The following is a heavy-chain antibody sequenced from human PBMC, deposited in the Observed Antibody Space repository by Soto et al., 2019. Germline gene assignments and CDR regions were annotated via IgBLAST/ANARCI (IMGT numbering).Heavy chain of an antibody. D-gene: IGHD4-17*01. J-gene: IGHJ4*02. V-gene: IGHV2-5*02. Sequence: QITLKESGPTLVKPTQTLTLTCTFSGFSLSTSGVGVGWIRQPPGKALEWLALIYWDDDKSYSPSLKIRLTITEDTSKNQVVLPMTNMDPVDPDSYYCPYRQRTVYFDYWGQGTLVTVSS. CDR1: GFSLSTSGVG. CDR3: PYRQRTVYFDY. CDR2: IYWDDDK.